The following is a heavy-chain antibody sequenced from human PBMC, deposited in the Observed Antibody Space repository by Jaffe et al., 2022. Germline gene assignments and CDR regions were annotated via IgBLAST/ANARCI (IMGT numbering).Heavy chain of an antibody. Sequence: QVQLVQSGAEVKKPGSSVKVSCKASGGTFSSYAISWVRQAPGQGLEWMGGIIPIFGTANYAQKFQGRVTITTDESTSTAYMELSSLRSEDTAVYYCASTASDQYSSSWYAAYYYYMDVWGKGTTVTVSS. CDR2: IIPIFGTA. CDR1: GGTFSSYA. CDR3: ASTASDQYSSSWYAAYYYYMDV. V-gene: IGHV1-69*05. J-gene: IGHJ6*03. D-gene: IGHD6-13*01.